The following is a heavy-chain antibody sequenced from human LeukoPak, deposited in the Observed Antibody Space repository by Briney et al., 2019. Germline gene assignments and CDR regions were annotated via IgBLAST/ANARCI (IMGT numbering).Heavy chain of an antibody. CDR3: ARVGVSCSGGSCYSDHFDY. CDR2: ISAYNGNT. J-gene: IGHJ4*02. Sequence: ASVKVSCKASGYTFTSYGISWVRQAPGQGLEWMGWISAYNGNTNYAQKFQGRVTMTTDTSTSTAYMELRNLRSDDTAVYYCARVGVSCSGGSCYSDHFDYWGQGTLVTVSS. V-gene: IGHV1-18*01. D-gene: IGHD2-15*01. CDR1: GYTFTSYG.